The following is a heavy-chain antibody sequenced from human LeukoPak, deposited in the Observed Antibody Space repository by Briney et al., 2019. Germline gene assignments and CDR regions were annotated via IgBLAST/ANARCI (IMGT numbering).Heavy chain of an antibody. CDR1: GGSISSYY. CDR2: IYYSGST. V-gene: IGHV4-59*01. J-gene: IGHJ6*02. CDR3: ARGNCGGDCYSINYYYGMDV. Sequence: PSETLSLTCTVSGGSISSYYWSWIRQPPGKGLEWIGYIYYSGSTNYNSSLKSRVTISVDTSKNQFSLKLSSVAAADTAVYYCARGNCGGDCYSINYYYGMDVWGQGTTVTASS. D-gene: IGHD2-21*02.